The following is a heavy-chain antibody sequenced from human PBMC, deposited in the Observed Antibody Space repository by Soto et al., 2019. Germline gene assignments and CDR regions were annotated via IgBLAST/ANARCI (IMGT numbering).Heavy chain of an antibody. CDR1: GGTFSSYA. CDR2: IIPIFGAA. J-gene: IGHJ5*02. D-gene: IGHD5-18*01. CDR3: ARGQQLWLNSRINWFDP. Sequence: SVKVSCKASGGTFSSYAISWVRQAPGQGLEWMGGIIPIFGAANYAQKFQGRATITADESTSTAYMELSSLTSEDTAVYYCARGQQLWLNSRINWFDPWGQGTLVTVSS. V-gene: IGHV1-69*13.